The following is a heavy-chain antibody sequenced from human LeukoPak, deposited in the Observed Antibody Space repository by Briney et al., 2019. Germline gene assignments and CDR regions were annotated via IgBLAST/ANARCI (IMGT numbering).Heavy chain of an antibody. Sequence: SQTLSLTCAISGDSVSNNSATWNWIRQSPSRGLEWLGRTYYRSKWYHVYAVSVKSRISINPDTSENQLSLQLNSVTPEDTAVYYCARGRSGNYDYWGQGTLVTVSS. J-gene: IGHJ4*02. CDR1: GDSVSNNSAT. D-gene: IGHD1-26*01. CDR3: ARGRSGNYDY. CDR2: TYYRSKWYH. V-gene: IGHV6-1*01.